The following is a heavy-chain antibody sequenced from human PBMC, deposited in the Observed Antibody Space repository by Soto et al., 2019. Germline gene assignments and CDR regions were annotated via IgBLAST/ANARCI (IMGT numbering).Heavy chain of an antibody. Sequence: GGSLRLSFAGAGFTFRSYAMTWVRQAPGKGLEWVSTLSDSGGHTYYADSVKGRFTISSDNPKNTLYLQMHSLRAEDTAVYYFAKEAQSVSVSAVRVYGMDVWRQGTTVTASS. CDR1: GFTFRSYA. V-gene: IGHV3-23*01. D-gene: IGHD2-2*01. CDR3: AKEAQSVSVSAVRVYGMDV. CDR2: LSDSGGHT. J-gene: IGHJ6*02.